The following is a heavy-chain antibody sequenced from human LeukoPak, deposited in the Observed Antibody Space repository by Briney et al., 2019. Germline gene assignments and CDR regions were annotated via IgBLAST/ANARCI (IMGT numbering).Heavy chain of an antibody. V-gene: IGHV3-66*01. Sequence: GGSLRLSCAASGFTVSSNYMSWVRQAPGKGLEWVSVIYSGGSTYYADSVKGRFTISRDNSKNTLYLQMNSLRAEDTAVYYCARARIVVVSYYYGMDVWGQGTTVTVSS. J-gene: IGHJ6*02. CDR3: ARARIVVVSYYYGMDV. D-gene: IGHD3-22*01. CDR1: GFTVSSNY. CDR2: IYSGGST.